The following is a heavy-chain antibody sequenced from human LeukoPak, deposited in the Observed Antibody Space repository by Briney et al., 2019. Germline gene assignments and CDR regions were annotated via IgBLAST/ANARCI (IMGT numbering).Heavy chain of an antibody. CDR1: GFTFSSYA. CDR2: ISGSGGTT. J-gene: IGHJ5*02. Sequence: PGGSLRLSCAASGFTFSSYAMNWVRQAPGKGLEWVSTISGSGGTTFYADSVKGRFTISRDNAKNSLYLQMNSLRAEDTAVYYCARDRTVTTSNWFDPWGQGTLVTVSS. V-gene: IGHV3-23*01. D-gene: IGHD4-17*01. CDR3: ARDRTVTTSNWFDP.